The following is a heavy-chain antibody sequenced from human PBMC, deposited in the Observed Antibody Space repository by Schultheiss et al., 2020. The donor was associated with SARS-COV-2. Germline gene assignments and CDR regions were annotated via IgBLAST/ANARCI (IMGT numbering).Heavy chain of an antibody. CDR3: ARDMGMTTVMYFDY. V-gene: IGHV3-7*01. J-gene: IGHJ4*02. CDR1: GFTFSNAW. Sequence: GGSLRLSCAASGFTFSNAWMSWVRQAPGKGLEWVANIKQDGSEKYYVDSVKGRFTISRDNAKNSLYLQMNSLRAEDTAVYYCARDMGMTTVMYFDYWGQGTLVTVSS. D-gene: IGHD4-17*01. CDR2: IKQDGSEK.